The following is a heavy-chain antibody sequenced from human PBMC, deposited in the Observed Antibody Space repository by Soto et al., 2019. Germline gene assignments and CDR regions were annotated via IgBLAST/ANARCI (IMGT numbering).Heavy chain of an antibody. CDR1: GFTFSNYV. V-gene: IGHV3-11*01. CDR2: ISSGGSTI. CDR3: ERSRDYFQH. Sequence: PGGSLRLSCAASGFTFSNYVMSWVRQAPGKGLEWVSSISSGGSTIYYADSVKGRFTISRDNAKNSLYLQMNSLRAEDTAVYYCERSRDYFQHWGQGTLVTVSS. J-gene: IGHJ1*01.